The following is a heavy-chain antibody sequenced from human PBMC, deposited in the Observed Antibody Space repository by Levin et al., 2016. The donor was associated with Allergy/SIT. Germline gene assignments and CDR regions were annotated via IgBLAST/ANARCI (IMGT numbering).Heavy chain of an antibody. CDR3: ASPTTSSYWYFDL. V-gene: IGHV3-11*01. D-gene: IGHD2-2*01. J-gene: IGHJ2*01. CDR2: ISSSGGTI. CDR1: GFTFSDYY. Sequence: GGSLRLSCAASGFTFSDYYMSWIRQAPGKGLEWVSYISSSGGTIYYADSVKGRFTISRDNAKNSLYLQMNSLRAEDTAVYYCASPTTSSYWYFDLWGRGTLVTVSS.